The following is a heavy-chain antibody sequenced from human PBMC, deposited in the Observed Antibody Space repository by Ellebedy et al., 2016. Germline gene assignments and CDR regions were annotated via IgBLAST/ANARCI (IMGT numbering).Heavy chain of an antibody. CDR1: GGSISSYY. J-gene: IGHJ4*02. CDR3: AREAPYSSGGTYYFDY. CDR2: IYYSGST. D-gene: IGHD6-19*01. Sequence: SETLSLXCTVSGGSISSYYWSWIRQPPGKGLEWIGYIYYSGSTNYNPSLKSRVTISVDTSKNQFSLKLSSVTAADTAVYYCAREAPYSSGGTYYFDYWGQGTLVTVSS. V-gene: IGHV4-59*13.